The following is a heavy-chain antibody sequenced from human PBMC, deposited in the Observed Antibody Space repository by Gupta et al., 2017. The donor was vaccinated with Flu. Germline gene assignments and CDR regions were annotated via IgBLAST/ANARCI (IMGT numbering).Heavy chain of an antibody. Sequence: QVQLQQWGAGLLKPSETLSLTCAVYGGSFSGYYWSWIRQPPGKGLEWIGEINHSGSTNYNPSLKSRVTISVDTSKNQFSLKLSSVTAADTAVYYCARGPYYYDSSGQYKGRYFQHWGQGTLVTVSS. J-gene: IGHJ1*01. CDR2: INHSGST. D-gene: IGHD3-22*01. CDR1: GGSFSGYY. V-gene: IGHV4-34*01. CDR3: ARGPYYYDSSGQYKGRYFQH.